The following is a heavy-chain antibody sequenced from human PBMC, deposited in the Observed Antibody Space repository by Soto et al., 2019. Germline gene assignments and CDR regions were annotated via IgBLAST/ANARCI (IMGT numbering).Heavy chain of an antibody. Sequence: AGGSLRLSCAASGFTFNTFAIHWVRQAPGKGLEWVAVISYDGDKTYYVDAVKGRFTISRDNSRNTVFLQMSSLRPDDTAVYYCGRDVVPGAYSYYYGMDVWGQGTTVTVSS. CDR2: ISYDGDKT. CDR1: GFTFNTFA. CDR3: GRDVVPGAYSYYYGMDV. J-gene: IGHJ6*02. D-gene: IGHD2-2*01. V-gene: IGHV3-30-3*01.